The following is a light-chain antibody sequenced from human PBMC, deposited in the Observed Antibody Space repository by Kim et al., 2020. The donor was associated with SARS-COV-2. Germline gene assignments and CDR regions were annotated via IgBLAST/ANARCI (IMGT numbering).Light chain of an antibody. CDR3: MQATQLYS. V-gene: IGKV2-24*01. Sequence: GRPAAISCRSSQSHEHRNGNTYLGWLQQRPGQPPRLLIYKVSNRFSGVPDRFSGSGAGTAFTLEISRVEAEDVAVYYCMQATQLYSFGQGTKLEI. J-gene: IGKJ2*03. CDR1: QSHEHRNGNTY. CDR2: KVS.